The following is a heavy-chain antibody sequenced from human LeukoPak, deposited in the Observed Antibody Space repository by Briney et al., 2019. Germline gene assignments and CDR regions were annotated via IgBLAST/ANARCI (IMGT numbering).Heavy chain of an antibody. V-gene: IGHV3-7*01. J-gene: IGHJ6*02. CDR2: IKQDGSEK. CDR1: GFTFSSYW. CDR3: ASYYGDPVYYYGMDV. D-gene: IGHD4-17*01. Sequence: GGSLRLSCAASGFTFSSYWMSWVRQAPGKGLEWVANIKQDGSEKYYVDSVKGRFTISRDNAKNSLYLQMNSLRAEDTAVYYCASYYGDPVYYYGMDVWGQGTTVTVSS.